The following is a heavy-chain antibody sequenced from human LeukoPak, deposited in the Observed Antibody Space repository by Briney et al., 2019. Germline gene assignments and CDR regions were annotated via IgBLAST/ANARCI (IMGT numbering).Heavy chain of an antibody. CDR3: ASLSSSWYDYYYYYMDV. J-gene: IGHJ6*03. CDR2: ISAYNGNT. CDR1: GYTFTSYG. Sequence: ASVKVSCKASGYTFTSYGISWVRQAPGQGLEWMGWISAYNGNTNYAQKLQGRVTMTTDTSTSTAYMELRSLRSDDTAVYYCASLSSSWYDYYYYYMDVWGKGTTVTVSS. V-gene: IGHV1-18*01. D-gene: IGHD6-13*01.